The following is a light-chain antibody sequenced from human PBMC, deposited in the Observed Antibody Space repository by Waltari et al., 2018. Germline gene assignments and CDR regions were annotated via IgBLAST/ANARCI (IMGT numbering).Light chain of an antibody. J-gene: IGKJ5*01. V-gene: IGKV2D-29*02. CDR3: MQSIELPT. Sequence: VLTQTPPSLSVTPGQPASISCKSGDSLLHTDGKTYLYWYLQKSGQSPQLLIYEVSSRCSGVPDRISGSGSGTDFTLKISRVEAEDVGVYYCMQSIELPTFGQGTRLEIK. CDR1: DSLLHTDGKTY. CDR2: EVS.